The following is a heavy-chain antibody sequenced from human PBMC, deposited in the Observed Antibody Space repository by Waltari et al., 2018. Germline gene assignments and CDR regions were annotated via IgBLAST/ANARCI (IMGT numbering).Heavy chain of an antibody. V-gene: IGHV1-69*01. CDR2: IIPMFGTA. CDR1: GGTFSSSA. D-gene: IGHD3-16*02. J-gene: IGHJ3*02. CDR3: ARDGRIMITFGGVIALDAFDI. Sequence: QVQLVQSGAEVTKPGSSVKFSCKASGGTFSSSAISCVRQTPGRGLEWMGGIIPMFGTANYAQKFQGRVTSTADESTSTADMELSSLRSEDTAVYYCARDGRIMITFGGVIALDAFDIWGQGTMATVAA.